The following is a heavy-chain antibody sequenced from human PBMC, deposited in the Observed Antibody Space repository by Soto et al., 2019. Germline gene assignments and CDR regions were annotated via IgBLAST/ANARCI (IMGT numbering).Heavy chain of an antibody. Sequence: SLRLSCAASGFTFSSYGMHWVRQAPGKGLEWVAVISYDGSNKYYADSVKGRFTISRDNSKNTLYLQMNSLRAEDTAVYYCAKDLGDADNYWGQGTLVTVSS. CDR2: ISYDGSNK. D-gene: IGHD2-21*02. CDR3: AKDLGDADNY. CDR1: GFTFSSYG. V-gene: IGHV3-30*18. J-gene: IGHJ4*02.